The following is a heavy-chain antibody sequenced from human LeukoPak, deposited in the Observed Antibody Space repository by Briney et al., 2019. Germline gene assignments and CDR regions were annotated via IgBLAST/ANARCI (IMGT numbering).Heavy chain of an antibody. CDR3: ARQGWFGELLSPLDY. J-gene: IGHJ4*02. Sequence: PSETLSLTCALSGGSISSYFWSWIRQPPGKGLEWIAHVYYSGSTNSNPSLKSRVTISVDTSKNQFSLKLSSVTASDTAVYYCARQGWFGELLSPLDYWGQGTLVTVSS. CDR2: VYYSGST. CDR1: GGSISSYF. V-gene: IGHV4-59*08. D-gene: IGHD3-10*01.